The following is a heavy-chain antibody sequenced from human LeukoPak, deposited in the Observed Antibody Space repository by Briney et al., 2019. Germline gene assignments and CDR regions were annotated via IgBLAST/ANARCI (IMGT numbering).Heavy chain of an antibody. CDR2: INSDGSST. V-gene: IGHV3-74*01. CDR3: AREGYYYGSRSYPIDY. J-gene: IGHJ4*02. CDR1: GFTFSSYW. D-gene: IGHD3-10*01. Sequence: GGSLRLSCAASGFTFSSYWMHWVRQAPGKGLVWVSRINSDGSSTSYADSVKGRFTISRDNAKNTLYLQMNSLRAEDTAVYYCAREGYYYGSRSYPIDYWGQGTLVTVSS.